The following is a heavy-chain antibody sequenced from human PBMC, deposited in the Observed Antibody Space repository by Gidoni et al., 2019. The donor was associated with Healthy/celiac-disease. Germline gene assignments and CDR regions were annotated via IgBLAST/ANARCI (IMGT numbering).Heavy chain of an antibody. Sequence: QVQLVESGGGVVQPGRSLRLSCAASGFTFSSYAMHWVRQAPGKGLEWVAVISYDGSNKYSADSMEGRFTICRDNSKNTLYLQMNSLGAENTAVYYCAGDLQDTAMVGPYYYYGMDVWGQGTTVTVSS. CDR1: GFTFSSYA. V-gene: IGHV3-30-3*01. D-gene: IGHD5-18*01. CDR2: ISYDGSNK. CDR3: AGDLQDTAMVGPYYYYGMDV. J-gene: IGHJ6*02.